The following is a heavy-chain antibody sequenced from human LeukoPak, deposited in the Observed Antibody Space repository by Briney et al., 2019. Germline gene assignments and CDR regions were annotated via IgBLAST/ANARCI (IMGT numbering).Heavy chain of an antibody. J-gene: IGHJ4*02. V-gene: IGHV3-23*01. D-gene: IGHD2-2*01. CDR3: AKDQVPYQLLKVYYFDY. CDR1: GFTFSSYA. Sequence: PGGSLRLSCAASGFTFSSYAMSWVRQAPGKGLEWVSAISGSGGSTYYADSVKGRFTISRDNSKNTLYLQMNSLRAEDTAVYYCAKDQVPYQLLKVYYFDYWGQGTLVTVSS. CDR2: ISGSGGST.